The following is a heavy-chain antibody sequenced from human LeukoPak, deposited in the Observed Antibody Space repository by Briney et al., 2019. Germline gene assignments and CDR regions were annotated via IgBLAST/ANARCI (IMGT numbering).Heavy chain of an antibody. J-gene: IGHJ5*02. V-gene: IGHV4-59*01. CDR3: ARELGYSWFDP. CDR2: IYYSGST. Sequence: SETLSLTCTVSGGSISSYYWSWIRQPPGKGLEWIGYIYYSGSTNYNPSLKSRVTISVDTSKNQFSLKLSSVTAADTAVYYCARELGYSWFDPWGQGTLVTVSS. CDR1: GGSISSYY. D-gene: IGHD4-11*01.